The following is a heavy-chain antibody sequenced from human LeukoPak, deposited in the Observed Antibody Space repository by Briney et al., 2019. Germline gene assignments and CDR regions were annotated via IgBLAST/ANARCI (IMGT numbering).Heavy chain of an antibody. CDR3: ANGALYYDFWSGYYPHDAFDI. CDR2: TNTLSSVM. D-gene: IGHD3-3*01. J-gene: IGHJ3*02. Sequence: PGGSLRLSCAASGFSLSDYTMTWVRQAPGKRLEWVSYTNTLSSVMTYADSVKGRFTISRDNSKNTLYLQMNSLRAEDTAVYYCANGALYYDFWSGYYPHDAFDIWGQGTMVTVSS. V-gene: IGHV3-48*01. CDR1: GFSLSDYT.